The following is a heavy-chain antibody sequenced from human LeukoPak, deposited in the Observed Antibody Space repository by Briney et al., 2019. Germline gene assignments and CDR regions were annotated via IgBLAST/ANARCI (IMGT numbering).Heavy chain of an antibody. D-gene: IGHD6-13*01. J-gene: IGHJ4*02. CDR2: IYYSGST. CDR3: ARVTGYVMEDYFDY. CDR1: GGSISSYY. V-gene: IGHV4-59*01. Sequence: SETLSLTCTVSGGSISSYYWSWIRQPPGRGLEWIGYIYYSGSTNYNPSLKSRVTISVDTSKNQFSLRLSSVTAADTAVYYCARVTGYVMEDYFDYWGQGTLVTVSS.